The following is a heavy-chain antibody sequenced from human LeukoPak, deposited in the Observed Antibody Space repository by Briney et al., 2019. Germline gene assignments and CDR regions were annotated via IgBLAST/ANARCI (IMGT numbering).Heavy chain of an antibody. Sequence: SVKVSCKASGGTFSSYAISWVRQAPGQGLEWMGGIIPIFGTANYAQKFQGRVTITADESTSTAYMELSSLRSEDRAVYYCASEYYYGSGSYYKGSYYYGMDAWGKGTTVTVSS. CDR2: IIPIFGTA. D-gene: IGHD3-10*01. CDR1: GGTFSSYA. V-gene: IGHV1-69*13. CDR3: ASEYYYGSGSYYKGSYYYGMDA. J-gene: IGHJ6*04.